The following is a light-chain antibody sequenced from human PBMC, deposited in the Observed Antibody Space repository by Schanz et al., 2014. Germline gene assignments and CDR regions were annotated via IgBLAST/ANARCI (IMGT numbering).Light chain of an antibody. J-gene: IGLJ3*02. CDR1: TGAVTRGHW. Sequence: QAVVTQEPSMTVSPGGTVTLTCGSSTGAVTRGHWPYWFQQKPGQAPRTLIFDTDNRHSWTSARFSGSLLGDKAALTLAGAQPEDEADYYCLLFSIDGRLRVFGGGTKLTVL. CDR3: LLFSIDGRLRV. V-gene: IGLV7-46*01. CDR2: DTD.